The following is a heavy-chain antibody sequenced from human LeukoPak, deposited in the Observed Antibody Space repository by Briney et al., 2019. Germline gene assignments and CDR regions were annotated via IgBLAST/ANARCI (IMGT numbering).Heavy chain of an antibody. J-gene: IGHJ4*02. CDR1: GYTFTSDG. CDR3: ARGRAMRQQVPWDY. Sequence: ASVKVSCKASGYTFTSDGISWVRQAPGQGREWRGWISAYNGNTNYAQKFQGRVTITRNTSINTAYMELSSLRSEDTAVYYCARGRAMRQQVPWDYWGQGTLVTVSS. D-gene: IGHD2-2*01. V-gene: IGHV1-18*01. CDR2: ISAYNGNT.